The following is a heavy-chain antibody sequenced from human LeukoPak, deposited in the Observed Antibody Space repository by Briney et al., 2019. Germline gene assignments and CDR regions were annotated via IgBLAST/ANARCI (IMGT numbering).Heavy chain of an antibody. J-gene: IGHJ5*02. V-gene: IGHV3-23*01. CDR1: GSTFTSDA. D-gene: IGHD6-19*01. CDR3: AKCSTSAYTTGWCNWIDP. Sequence: GGSLRLSCVASGSTFTSDAMNWVRQAPGKGLEWVSSTVSRGTTQYADSVKGRFTVSRDTSKNTLYLQMNSLRADDTAVYYCAKCSTSAYTTGWCNWIDPWGQGTLVTVSS. CDR2: TVSRGTT.